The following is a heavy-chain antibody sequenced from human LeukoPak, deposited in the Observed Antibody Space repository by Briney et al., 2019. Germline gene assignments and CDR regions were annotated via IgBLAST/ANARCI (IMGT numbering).Heavy chain of an antibody. CDR3: ARDLGSGIAEPFDH. D-gene: IGHD6-13*01. CDR1: GYTFTNYG. Sequence: ASVKVSCKASGYTFTNYGISWVRQAPGQGLEWMGWISAYNGNANYAQKLQGRVTVTTDTSTSTAYMELRSLRSDDTAVYYCARDLGSGIAEPFDHWGQGTLVTVSS. V-gene: IGHV1-18*01. CDR2: ISAYNGNA. J-gene: IGHJ4*02.